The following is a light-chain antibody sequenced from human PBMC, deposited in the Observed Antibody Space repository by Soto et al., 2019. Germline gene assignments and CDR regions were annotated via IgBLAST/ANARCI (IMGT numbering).Light chain of an antibody. CDR1: QTVNNNY. V-gene: IGKV3-11*01. CDR3: QQRSNWPGFT. Sequence: EIVLTQSPDTLSLSPGERATLSCRASQTVNNNYVAWYQQKPGQAPRLLIFRASNKATGIPDRFSGSGSGTEFTLTISSLEPEDFAVYYCQQRSNWPGFTFGPGTKVDIK. CDR2: RAS. J-gene: IGKJ3*01.